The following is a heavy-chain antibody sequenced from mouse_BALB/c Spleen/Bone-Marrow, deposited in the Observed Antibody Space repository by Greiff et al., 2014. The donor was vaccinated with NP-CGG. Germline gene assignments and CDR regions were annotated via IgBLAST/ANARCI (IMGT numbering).Heavy chain of an antibody. CDR3: ASYVYGYYFDY. V-gene: IGHV14-3*02. CDR1: GFNIKDTY. Sequence: EVQLQQSGAELVKSGASVRLSCTASGFNIKDTYMHWVKQRPEQGLEWIGRIDPANGNTKYGPKFQGKATITADTSSNTAYLQLSSLTSEDTAVYYYASYVYGYYFDYWGQGTTLTVSS. CDR2: IDPANGNT. J-gene: IGHJ2*01. D-gene: IGHD2-2*01.